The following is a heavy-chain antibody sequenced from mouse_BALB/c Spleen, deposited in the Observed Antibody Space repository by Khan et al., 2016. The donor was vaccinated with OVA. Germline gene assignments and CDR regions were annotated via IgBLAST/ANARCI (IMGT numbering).Heavy chain of an antibody. Sequence: EVELVESGGGLVMPGGSLKLSCAASGFTFSSYAMSWVRQTPEKRLEWVASISSGGTTYFPDSVRGRFTISRDNGRNILYLQMSSLRSEDTAMYYCAREVYGSNHAWFAYWGQGTLVTVSA. CDR3: AREVYGSNHAWFAY. D-gene: IGHD1-1*01. J-gene: IGHJ3*01. CDR1: GFTFSSYA. CDR2: ISSGGTT. V-gene: IGHV5-6-5*01.